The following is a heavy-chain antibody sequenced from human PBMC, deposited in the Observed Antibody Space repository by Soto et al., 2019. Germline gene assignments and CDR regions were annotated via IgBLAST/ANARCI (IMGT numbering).Heavy chain of an antibody. CDR1: GGTFSSYT. CDR2: IIPILGIA. D-gene: IGHD6-13*01. CDR3: ASGIAAAGPPKPAEYFQH. J-gene: IGHJ1*01. Sequence: QVQLVQSGAEVKKPGSSEKVSCKGSGGTFSSYTISWVRQAPGQRLEWMGRIIPILGIANYAQKFQGRVTITADKSTSTAYMELSSLRSEDTAVYYCASGIAAAGPPKPAEYFQHWGQGTLVTVSS. V-gene: IGHV1-69*02.